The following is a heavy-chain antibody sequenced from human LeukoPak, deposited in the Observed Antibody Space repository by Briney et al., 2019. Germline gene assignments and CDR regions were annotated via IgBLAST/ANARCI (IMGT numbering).Heavy chain of an antibody. Sequence: SETLSLTCAVYGGSFSDYFWSWIRQPPGKGLEWIGEINHSGSTNYNPSLKSRVTISVDTSKNQFSLKLSSVTAADTAVYYCARRRDFWSGYSPSCFDYWGQGTLVTVSS. J-gene: IGHJ4*02. D-gene: IGHD3-3*01. CDR2: INHSGST. CDR3: ARRRDFWSGYSPSCFDY. CDR1: GGSFSDYF. V-gene: IGHV4-34*01.